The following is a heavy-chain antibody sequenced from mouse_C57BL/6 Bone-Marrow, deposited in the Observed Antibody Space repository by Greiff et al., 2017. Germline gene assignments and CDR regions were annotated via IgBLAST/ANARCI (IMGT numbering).Heavy chain of an antibody. CDR3: ARHDDYYAMDY. D-gene: IGHD2-3*01. V-gene: IGHV5-15*01. J-gene: IGHJ4*01. Sequence: EVMLVESGGGLVQPGGSLKPSCAAPGFTFSDYGMAGVRQAPRKGPEGVAFFSNLAYSIYYADTVTGRFTISRENAKNTLYLEMSSLRSEDTAMYYCARHDDYYAMDYWGQGTSVTVSS. CDR1: GFTFSDYG. CDR2: FSNLAYSI.